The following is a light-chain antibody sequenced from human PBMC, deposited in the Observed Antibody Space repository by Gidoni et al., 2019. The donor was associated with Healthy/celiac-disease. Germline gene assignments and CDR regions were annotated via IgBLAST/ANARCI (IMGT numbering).Light chain of an antibody. Sequence: DIQMTQSPSSLSASVGDRVTITCRASQSIISYLNWYQPKPGKAPKLLIYAASSLQSGVPSRFRGSGSGTYFTLTISSLQPDDFAPYYCQQSYSTPLFPFGPWTNVDIK. CDR1: QSIISY. CDR3: QQSYSTPLFP. CDR2: AAS. J-gene: IGKJ3*01. V-gene: IGKV1-39*01.